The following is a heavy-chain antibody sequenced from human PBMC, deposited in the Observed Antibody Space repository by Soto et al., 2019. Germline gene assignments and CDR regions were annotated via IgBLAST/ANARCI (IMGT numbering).Heavy chain of an antibody. Sequence: QVLLEQWGAGLLKPSETLSLTCAVYGGSFSGYYWTWIRQPPGRGLEWLGEINHSGFTDYNPSLKSRVSISIDTSKNQFSLQLNSVTAADTAVYYGAVGPRMCLAGGGYWGQGTLVTVSS. CDR1: GGSFSGYY. V-gene: IGHV4-34*01. D-gene: IGHD3-16*01. CDR3: AVGPRMCLAGGGY. J-gene: IGHJ4*02. CDR2: INHSGFT.